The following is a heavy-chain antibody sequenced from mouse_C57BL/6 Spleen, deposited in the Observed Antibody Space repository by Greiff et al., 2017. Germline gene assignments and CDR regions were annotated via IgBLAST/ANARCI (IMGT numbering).Heavy chain of an antibody. J-gene: IGHJ2*01. CDR1: GYTFTSYW. CDR2: IDPSDSET. V-gene: IGHV1-52*01. CDR3: ARAYGNPFDY. Sequence: QVQLQQPGAELVKPGASVKLSCKASGYTFTSYWMHWVKQRPIQGLEWIGNIDPSDSETHYNQKFKDKATLTVDKSSSTAYMQLSSLTSEDSEVYYCARAYGNPFDYWGQGTTLTVSS. D-gene: IGHD2-1*01.